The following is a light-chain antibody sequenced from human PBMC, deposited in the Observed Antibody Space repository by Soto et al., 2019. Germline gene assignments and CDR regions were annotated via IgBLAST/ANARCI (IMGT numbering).Light chain of an antibody. V-gene: IGKV3-20*01. Sequence: EIVFTHSPGTLSLSPGERATLSCRASQSVSSSHLAWYQQKPGQAPRLLIYSASSRATGIPDRFSGSGSGTDFTLTISRLEPEDIAVYYCQRYGGFGQGTKVDIK. J-gene: IGKJ1*01. CDR1: QSVSSSH. CDR2: SAS. CDR3: QRYGG.